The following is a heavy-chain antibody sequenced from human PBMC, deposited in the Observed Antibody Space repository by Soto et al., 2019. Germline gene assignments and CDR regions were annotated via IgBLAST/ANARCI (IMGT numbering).Heavy chain of an antibody. D-gene: IGHD6-6*01. V-gene: IGHV4-39*02. CDR1: GGSISRSSHY. CDR3: GARPATYYFYGMDV. J-gene: IGHJ6*02. Sequence: QLQLQQSGPGLVKPSETPSLTCSVSGGSISRSSHYWGWIRQPPGKGLEWIGNIYYNGNTYYNPSLKSRVTISIDTSKNRFSLRLSSVTAADTAVYFCGARPATYYFYGMDVWGQGTTVTVSS. CDR2: IYYNGNT.